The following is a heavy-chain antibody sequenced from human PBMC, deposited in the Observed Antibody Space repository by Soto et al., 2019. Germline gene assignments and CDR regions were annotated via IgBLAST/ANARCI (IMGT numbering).Heavy chain of an antibody. Sequence: QVQLVESGGGVVQPGRSLRLSCAASGFTFGGYGMHWVRQAPGKGLEWVAVISNDGINKYYVDSVRGRFTISRDNPKNTLDLQMNSLRPEDTAVYYCGKDRVSEHNNGWPQGHWGQGTLVTVSS. CDR2: ISNDGINK. CDR1: GFTFGGYG. V-gene: IGHV3-30*18. D-gene: IGHD6-19*01. CDR3: GKDRVSEHNNGWPQGH. J-gene: IGHJ4*02.